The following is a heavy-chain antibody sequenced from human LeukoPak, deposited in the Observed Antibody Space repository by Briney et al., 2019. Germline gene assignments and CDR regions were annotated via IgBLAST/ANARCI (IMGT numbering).Heavy chain of an antibody. CDR3: ARGGTSWYGGLDY. CDR1: GGSISSYY. Sequence: SQTLSLTCTVSGGSISSYYWSWIRQPPGKGLEWIGYIYYSGSTNYNPSLTTRVTISVDTSKNQFSLKLSSVTAADTAVYYCARGGTSWYGGLDYWGQGTLVTVSS. J-gene: IGHJ4*02. D-gene: IGHD2-2*01. CDR2: IYYSGST. V-gene: IGHV4-59*01.